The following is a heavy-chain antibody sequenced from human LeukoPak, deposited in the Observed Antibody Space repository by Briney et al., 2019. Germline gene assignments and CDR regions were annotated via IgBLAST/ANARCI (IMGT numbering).Heavy chain of an antibody. J-gene: IGHJ6*03. CDR2: IIPTFGTT. CDR3: ARPSRAYYYYMDV. V-gene: IGHV1-69*05. Sequence: SVKVSCKASGGTFSYYAISWVRQAPGQGLEWMGRIIPTFGTTNYAQKFQGRVTITTDESTSTAYMELSSLRSEDTAVYYCARPSRAYYYYMDVWGKGTTVTVSS. CDR1: GGTFSYYA.